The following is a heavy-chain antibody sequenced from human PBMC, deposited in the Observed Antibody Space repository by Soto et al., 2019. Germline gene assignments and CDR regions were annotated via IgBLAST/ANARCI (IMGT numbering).Heavy chain of an antibody. V-gene: IGHV3-21*01. J-gene: IGHJ3*02. CDR1: GFTFSSYS. CDR3: ARKSPSAYVDTAMVPDALES. D-gene: IGHD5-18*01. Sequence: GGSLRLSCAASGFTFSSYSMNWVRQAPGKGLEWVSSISSSSSYIYYADSVKGRFTISRDNAKNSLYLQMNSLRAEDTAVYYCARKSPSAYVDTAMVPDALESRGQRTTVTVSS. CDR2: ISSSSSYI.